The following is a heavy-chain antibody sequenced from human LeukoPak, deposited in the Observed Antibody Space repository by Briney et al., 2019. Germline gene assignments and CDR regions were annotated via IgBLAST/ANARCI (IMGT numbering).Heavy chain of an antibody. CDR3: ARRGSYYYDSSGYYPFDY. CDR1: GYSISSGYY. J-gene: IGHJ4*02. CDR2: IYHSGST. V-gene: IGHV4-38-2*02. D-gene: IGHD3-22*01. Sequence: SETLSLTCTVSGYSISSGYYWGWIRQPPGKGLEWIGSIYHSGSTNYNPSLKSRVTISVDTSKNQFSLKLSSVTAADTAVYYCARRGSYYYDSSGYYPFDYWGQGTLVTVSS.